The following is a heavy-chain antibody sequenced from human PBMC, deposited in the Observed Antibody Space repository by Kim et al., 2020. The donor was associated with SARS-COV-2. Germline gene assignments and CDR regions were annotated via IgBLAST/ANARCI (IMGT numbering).Heavy chain of an antibody. CDR1: GFTFSTYA. CDR3: AKSPLQLVHYVTFDY. Sequence: GGSLRLSCAASGFTFSTYAMNWLRQAPGKGLEWVSSLSASGDDTYYADSVKGRFTISRDNSKNTVYMQMNSLRAEDTAVYYCAKSPLQLVHYVTFDYWG. V-gene: IGHV3-23*01. CDR2: LSASGDDT. J-gene: IGHJ4*01. D-gene: IGHD6-6*01.